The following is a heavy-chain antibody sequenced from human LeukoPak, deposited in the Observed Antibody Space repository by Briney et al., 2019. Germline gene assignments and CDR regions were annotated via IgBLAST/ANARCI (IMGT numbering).Heavy chain of an antibody. Sequence: GGSLRLSCAASGFTFSSYSMNWVRQAPGKGLEWVSSISSSSSYIYYADSVKGRFTISRDNAKNSLYLQMNSLRAEDTAVYYCARTYYDFWSGLGLGGTGYYYYGMDVWGQGTTVTVSS. J-gene: IGHJ6*02. D-gene: IGHD3-3*01. CDR2: ISSSSSYI. CDR1: GFTFSSYS. V-gene: IGHV3-21*01. CDR3: ARTYYDFWSGLGLGGTGYYYYGMDV.